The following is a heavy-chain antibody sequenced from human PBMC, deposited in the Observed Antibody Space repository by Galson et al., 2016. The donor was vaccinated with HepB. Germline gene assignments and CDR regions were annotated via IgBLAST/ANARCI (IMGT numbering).Heavy chain of an antibody. V-gene: IGHV3-33*01. CDR3: VRGLDDDSGRYYGTGYYGMDV. D-gene: IGHD3-22*01. CDR1: GFTFSTYG. CDR2: IWHDGSYK. Sequence: SLRLSCAASGFTFSTYGMHWVRQAPGKGLEWVAVIWHDGSYKYYADSVKGRFTISRDNSKKTLFLQMNSLRGEDTALYHCVRGLDDDSGRYYGTGYYGMDVWGQGTTVIVSS. J-gene: IGHJ6*02.